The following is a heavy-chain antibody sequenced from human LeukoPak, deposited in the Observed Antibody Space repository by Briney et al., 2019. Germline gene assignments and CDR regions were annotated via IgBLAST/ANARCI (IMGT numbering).Heavy chain of an antibody. J-gene: IGHJ4*02. CDR3: AKDQDLVGASNIDY. D-gene: IGHD1-26*01. CDR1: GFTFSSYG. CDR2: IRYVGSNK. V-gene: IGHV3-30*02. Sequence: PGGSLRLSCAASGFTFSSYGMHWVRQAPGKGLEWMAFIRYVGSNKYYADSVKGRFTISRDNSKNTLYLQMNSLRAEDTAVYYCAKDQDLVGASNIDYWGQGTLVTVSS.